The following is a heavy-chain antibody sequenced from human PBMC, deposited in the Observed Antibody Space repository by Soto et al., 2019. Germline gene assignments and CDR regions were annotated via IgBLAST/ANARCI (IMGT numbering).Heavy chain of an antibody. V-gene: IGHV4-59*01. CDR2: IYYTGNT. J-gene: IGHJ5*02. CDR3: ARVPASRYGNWFDP. CDR1: GGSIISYD. D-gene: IGHD6-13*01. Sequence: PSETLSLTCTVAGGSIISYDWGWIRQPPGKGLEWIGYIYYTGNTNYNPSLKSRVTVSLDTSKNQFSLNLTSVTAADTAVYYCARVPASRYGNWFDPWGQGTLVTVSS.